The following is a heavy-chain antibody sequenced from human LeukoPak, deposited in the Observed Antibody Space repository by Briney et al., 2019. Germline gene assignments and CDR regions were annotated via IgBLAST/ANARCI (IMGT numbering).Heavy chain of an antibody. J-gene: IGHJ6*02. Sequence: AAVKVSCKGSGYSFIGYFMHWVRQAPGQGREWMGLMNPNSGGKNYAQKFQGRVTMTRDTSINTAYMELSGLRSDDTAVYYCARDAGHDSGSFGAVGVWGQGTTVTVSS. CDR2: MNPNSGGK. CDR3: ARDAGHDSGSFGAVGV. D-gene: IGHD3-10*01. CDR1: GYSFIGYF. V-gene: IGHV1-2*02.